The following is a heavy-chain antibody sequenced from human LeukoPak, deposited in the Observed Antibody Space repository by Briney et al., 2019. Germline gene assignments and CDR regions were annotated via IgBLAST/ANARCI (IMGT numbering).Heavy chain of an antibody. CDR1: GGSISSGGYY. Sequence: SETLSLTCTVSGGSISSGGYYWSCIRQHPGKGLECIGYIYYSGSTYYNPSLKSRVTISVDTSKNQFSLKLSSVTAADTAVYYCARVGVRVGNYFDYWGQGTLVTVSS. CDR2: IYYSGST. CDR3: ARVGVRVGNYFDY. J-gene: IGHJ4*02. V-gene: IGHV4-31*03. D-gene: IGHD3-16*01.